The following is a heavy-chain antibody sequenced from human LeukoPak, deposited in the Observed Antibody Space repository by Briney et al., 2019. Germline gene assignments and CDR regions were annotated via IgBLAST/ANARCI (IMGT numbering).Heavy chain of an antibody. CDR1: GYTFTGYY. J-gene: IGHJ5*02. CDR3: ARVAAAEMYSWFDP. CDR2: INPNSGGT. V-gene: IGHV1-2*02. Sequence: ASVKVSCKASGYTFTGYYMHWVRHAPGQGLERMGWINPNSGGTNYAQKFQGRVTMTRDTSISTAYMELSRLRSDDTAVYYCARVAAAEMYSWFDPWGQGTLVTVSS. D-gene: IGHD6-25*01.